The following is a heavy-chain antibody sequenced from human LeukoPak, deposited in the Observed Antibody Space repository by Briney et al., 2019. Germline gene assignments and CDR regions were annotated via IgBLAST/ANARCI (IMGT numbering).Heavy chain of an antibody. CDR3: TTRVAGTGY. CDR1: GFTFTNAW. CDR2: IKYKGDGGTA. D-gene: IGHD6-19*01. Sequence: GGSLRLSCAASGFTFTNAWMTRVRQAPGKGLEWVGRIKYKGDGGTADYATSVKGRFTISRDGAKNTLWLQMNSLKIEDTAVYYCTTRVAGTGYWGQGTLVTVSS. V-gene: IGHV3-15*01. J-gene: IGHJ4*02.